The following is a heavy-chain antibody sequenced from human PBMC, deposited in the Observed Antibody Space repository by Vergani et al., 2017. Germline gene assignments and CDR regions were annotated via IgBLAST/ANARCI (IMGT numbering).Heavy chain of an antibody. CDR1: AFTFSSYS. V-gene: IGHV3-21*01. J-gene: IGHJ6*03. CDR2: ITSSGSYG. Sequence: EVQLVESGGGLVKPGGSLRLSCAASAFTFSSYSMNWVRQAPGKGLEWVSSITSSGSYGYYADSVKGRFTISRDNAKNSLYLQMNSLRAEDTAVYYCARGANWNYFGSGYYMDVWGKGTTVTVSS. D-gene: IGHD1-7*01. CDR3: ARGANWNYFGSGYYMDV.